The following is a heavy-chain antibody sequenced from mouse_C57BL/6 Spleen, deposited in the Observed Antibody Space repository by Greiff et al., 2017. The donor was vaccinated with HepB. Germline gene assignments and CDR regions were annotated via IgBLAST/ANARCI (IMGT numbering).Heavy chain of an antibody. CDR2: IWRGGST. D-gene: IGHD4-1*01. CDR1: GFSLTSYG. Sequence: VQLVESGPGLVQPSQSLSITCTVSGFSLTSYGVHWVRQSPGKGLEWLGVIWRGGSTDYNAAFMSRLSITKDNSKSQVFFKMNSLQADDTAIYYCAKIKNQFGTGAMDYWGQGTSVTVSS. J-gene: IGHJ4*01. V-gene: IGHV2-5*01. CDR3: AKIKNQFGTGAMDY.